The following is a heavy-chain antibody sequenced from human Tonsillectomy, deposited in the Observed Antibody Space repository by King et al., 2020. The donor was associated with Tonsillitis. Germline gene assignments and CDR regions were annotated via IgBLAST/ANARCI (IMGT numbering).Heavy chain of an antibody. Sequence: VQLVESGGGLLQPGGSRRLSCAASGFVFGNYVMSWVRQAPVKGLEWVSTISGSGVSTYYADSVKGRFTISRDNSKNTLYLQMNGLRAEDTAVYYCAKVNYDILTHFDYWGQGTLVTVSS. D-gene: IGHD3-9*01. J-gene: IGHJ4*02. V-gene: IGHV3-23*04. CDR2: ISGSGVST. CDR3: AKVNYDILTHFDY. CDR1: GFVFGNYV.